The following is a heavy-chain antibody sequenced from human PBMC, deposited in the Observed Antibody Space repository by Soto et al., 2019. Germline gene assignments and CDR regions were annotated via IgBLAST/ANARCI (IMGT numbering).Heavy chain of an antibody. CDR2: ISYDGSNK. D-gene: IGHD1-1*01. CDR1: GFTFSSYG. J-gene: IGHJ6*02. CDR3: AKAISWAEGTHYYGMDV. Sequence: QVQLVESGGGVVQPGRSLRLSCAASGFTFSSYGMHWVRQAPGKGLEWVAFISYDGSNKYYADSVKGRFTISRDNSKNTLYMQMNSLRAEDTAVYYCAKAISWAEGTHYYGMDVWGQGTTVTVSS. V-gene: IGHV3-30*18.